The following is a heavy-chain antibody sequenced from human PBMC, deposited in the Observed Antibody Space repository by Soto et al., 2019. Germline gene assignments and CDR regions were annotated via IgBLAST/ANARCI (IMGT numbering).Heavy chain of an antibody. Sequence: PGGSLRLSCAASGFTFSSYGMHWVRQAPGKGLEWVAVISYDGSNKYYADSVKGRFTISRDNSKNTLYLQMNSLRAEDTAVYYCAKESVTIFGVVIIPGSLGYYGMDVWGQGTTVTVSS. J-gene: IGHJ6*02. CDR1: GFTFSSYG. CDR3: AKESVTIFGVVIIPGSLGYYGMDV. D-gene: IGHD3-3*01. CDR2: ISYDGSNK. V-gene: IGHV3-30*18.